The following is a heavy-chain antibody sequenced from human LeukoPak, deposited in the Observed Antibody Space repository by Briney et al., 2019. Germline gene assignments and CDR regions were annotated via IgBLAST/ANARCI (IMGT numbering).Heavy chain of an antibody. CDR1: GYRFTNYW. V-gene: IGHV5-51*01. J-gene: IGHJ4*02. CDR2: IYPDDSDT. D-gene: IGHD5-24*01. Sequence: GESLRISCQASGYRFTNYWIGWVRQMPGKGLEWMGIIYPDDSDTRYSPSFQGQVTISADESINTAYLQWSGLKASDTAIYYCARRDGYNYVDYWGQGTLVTVSS. CDR3: ARRDGYNYVDY.